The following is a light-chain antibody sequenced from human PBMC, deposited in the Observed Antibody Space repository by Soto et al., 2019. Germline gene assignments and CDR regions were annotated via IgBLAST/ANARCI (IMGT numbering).Light chain of an antibody. CDR2: KAS. V-gene: IGKV1-5*03. J-gene: IGKJ1*01. CDR1: QSIVKW. CDR3: QHYNTYPDA. Sequence: QMPQFPSSLPASVGARVTITCRASQSIVKWLAWYQQKPGKAPKLLIYKASTLKTGVPSRFSGSGSGTEFTLTISSLQPDDFATYYCQHYNTYPDAFGQGTKVDIK.